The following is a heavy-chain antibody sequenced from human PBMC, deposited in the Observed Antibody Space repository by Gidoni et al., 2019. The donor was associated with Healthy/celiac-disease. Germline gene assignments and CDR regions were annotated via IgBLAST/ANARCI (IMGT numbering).Heavy chain of an antibody. Sequence: EVQLVESGGSLVQPGRSLRLSCAASGFTFDDYAMHWVRPAPGKGLEWVSGISWNSGSIGYADSVKGRFTISRDNAKNSLYLQMNSLRAEDTALYYCAKDSVSGEWLADAFDIWGQGTMVTVSS. CDR2: ISWNSGSI. D-gene: IGHD5-12*01. CDR3: AKDSVSGEWLADAFDI. CDR1: GFTFDDYA. V-gene: IGHV3-9*01. J-gene: IGHJ3*02.